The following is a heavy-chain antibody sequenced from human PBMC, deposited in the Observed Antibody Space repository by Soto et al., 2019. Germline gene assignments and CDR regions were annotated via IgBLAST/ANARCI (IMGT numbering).Heavy chain of an antibody. V-gene: IGHV2-5*02. D-gene: IGHD2-8*01. CDR2: IYWDDDK. CDR1: GFSLSTSGVG. CDR3: AHKEPRMNHFDY. Sequence: QITLTESGPTLVKPTQTLTLTCTFSGFSLSTSGVGVGWIRQPPGKALEWLAVIYWDDDKRYSPSLKNRFTITKDTSKNHVVLTMTNIDAVDTATYYCAHKEPRMNHFDYWGQGTPVTVSS. J-gene: IGHJ4*02.